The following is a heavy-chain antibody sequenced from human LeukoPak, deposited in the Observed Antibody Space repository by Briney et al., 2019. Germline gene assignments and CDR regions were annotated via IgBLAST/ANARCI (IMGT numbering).Heavy chain of an antibody. CDR2: INAGNGNT. D-gene: IGHD6-13*01. V-gene: IGHV1-3*01. Sequence: GASVTVSCKASGGTFSSYAMHWVRQAPGQRLEWMGRINAGNGNTKYSQKFQGRVTITRDTSASTAYMELSSLRSEDTAVYYCASDSEGQQLVQFGYYYGMDVWGQGTTVTVSS. J-gene: IGHJ6*02. CDR3: ASDSEGQQLVQFGYYYGMDV. CDR1: GGTFSSYA.